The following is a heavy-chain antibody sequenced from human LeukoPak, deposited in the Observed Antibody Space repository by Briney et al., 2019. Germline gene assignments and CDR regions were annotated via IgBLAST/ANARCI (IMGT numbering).Heavy chain of an antibody. CDR2: ISYDGSNK. V-gene: IGHV3-30*01. CDR3: ARAIVGVVPAAASFDY. Sequence: GRSLRLSCAASGFTFSSYAMHWVRQAPGKGLEWVAVISYDGSNKYYADSVRGRFTISRDNSKNTLYLQMNSLRAEDTAVYYCARAIVGVVPAAASFDYWGQGTLVTVSS. CDR1: GFTFSSYA. D-gene: IGHD2-2*01. J-gene: IGHJ4*02.